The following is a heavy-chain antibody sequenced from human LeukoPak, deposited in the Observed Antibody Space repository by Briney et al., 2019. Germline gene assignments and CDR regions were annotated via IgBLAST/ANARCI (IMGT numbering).Heavy chain of an antibody. CDR3: VRSSGYDRCDH. CDR2: INPKNGGT. V-gene: IGHV1-2*02. J-gene: IGHJ4*02. D-gene: IGHD5-12*01. Sequence: ASVKVSCKASGYTFTGYFMHWVRQAPGQGLEWMGWINPKNGGTRYAQDLQGRVIMTRDTPISTVYMDLSMRSDDTVVYYWVRSSGYDRCDHCGQGTLVTVSS. CDR1: GYTFTGYF.